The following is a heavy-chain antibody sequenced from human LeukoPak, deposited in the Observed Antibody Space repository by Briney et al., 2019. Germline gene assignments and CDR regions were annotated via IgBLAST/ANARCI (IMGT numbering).Heavy chain of an antibody. CDR3: AIIRFLEWPPSD. J-gene: IGHJ4*02. CDR2: INPSGGST. V-gene: IGHV1-46*01. D-gene: IGHD3-3*01. Sequence: ASVKVSCEASGYTFTGYYMHWVRQAPGQGLEWMGIINPSGGSTSYAQKFQGRVTMTRDTSTSTVYMELSSLRSEDTAVYYCAIIRFLEWPPSDWGQGTLVTVSS. CDR1: GYTFTGYY.